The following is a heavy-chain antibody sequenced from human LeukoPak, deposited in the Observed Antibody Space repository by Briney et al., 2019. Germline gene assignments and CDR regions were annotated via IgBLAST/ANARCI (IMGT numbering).Heavy chain of an antibody. J-gene: IGHJ4*02. CDR2: IIPIFGTA. V-gene: IGHV1-69*05. D-gene: IGHD2-2*01. CDR3: ARASFTKGYQLLPFDY. Sequence: SVKVSCKASGGTFSSYAISWERQAPGQGLEWMGGIIPIFGTANYAQKFQGRVTITTDESTSTAYMELSSLRSEDTAVYYCARASFTKGYQLLPFDYWGQGTLVTVSS. CDR1: GGTFSSYA.